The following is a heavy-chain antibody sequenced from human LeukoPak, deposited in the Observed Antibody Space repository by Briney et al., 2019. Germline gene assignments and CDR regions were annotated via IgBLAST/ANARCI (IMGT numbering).Heavy chain of an antibody. J-gene: IGHJ6*03. CDR3: ARRRITMVRGVTPRYYYYYYMDV. Sequence: SETLSLTCAVYGGSFSGYYWSWIRQPPRKGLEWIGEINHSGSTNYNPSLKSRVTISVDTSKNQFSLKLSSVTAADTAVYYCARRRITMVRGVTPRYYYYYYMDVWGKGTTVTISS. V-gene: IGHV4-34*01. CDR2: INHSGST. CDR1: GGSFSGYY. D-gene: IGHD3-10*01.